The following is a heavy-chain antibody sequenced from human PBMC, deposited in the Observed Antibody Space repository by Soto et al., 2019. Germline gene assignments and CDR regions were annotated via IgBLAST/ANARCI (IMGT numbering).Heavy chain of an antibody. CDR1: GFTFNDFE. V-gene: IGHV3-48*03. CDR2: IDGSGTTK. J-gene: IGHJ4*02. D-gene: IGHD7-27*01. CDR3: ARGYWGFNY. Sequence: EVQLLESGGGLVQPGGSLRLSCGVSGFTFNDFEMNWVRQAAGKGLEWLAYIDGSGTTKKYADSVRGRFTISRDNPNNALFLQASSPSAADTAFYSGARGYWGFNYWGQGTMVSVSS.